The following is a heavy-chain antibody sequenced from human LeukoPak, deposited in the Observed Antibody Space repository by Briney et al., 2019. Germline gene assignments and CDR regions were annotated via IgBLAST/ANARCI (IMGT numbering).Heavy chain of an antibody. J-gene: IGHJ4*02. Sequence: GGSLRLSCAASGFTFSDYWMHWVRQAPGKGLVWVSRINSDGSSTSYADSVKGRFTVSRDNAKNTLFLQMNSLRAEDTAVYYCGILVAAGRGPRNWGQGTLVTVSS. CDR3: GILVAAGRGPRN. CDR1: GFTFSDYW. V-gene: IGHV3-74*01. CDR2: INSDGSST. D-gene: IGHD6-13*01.